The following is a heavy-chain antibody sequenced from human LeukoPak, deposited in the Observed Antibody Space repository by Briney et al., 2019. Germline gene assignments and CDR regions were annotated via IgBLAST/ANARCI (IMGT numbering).Heavy chain of an antibody. D-gene: IGHD5-12*01. Sequence: GGSLRLSCAASGFTFSSYAMHWVRQAPGKGLEWVALIWFDGNNKYFADSVKGRFTISRDNSKNTMYLQMNSLRAEDTAVYYCSKDLRYSLGAFDIWGQGTMVTVSS. CDR2: IWFDGNNK. V-gene: IGHV3-33*06. CDR3: SKDLRYSLGAFDI. CDR1: GFTFSSYA. J-gene: IGHJ3*02.